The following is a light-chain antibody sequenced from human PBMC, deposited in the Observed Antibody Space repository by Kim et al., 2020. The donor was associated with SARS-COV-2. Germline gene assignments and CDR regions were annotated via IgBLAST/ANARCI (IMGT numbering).Light chain of an antibody. Sequence: APEGDRPPSTRGAESVSSSYLAWYQQKPGKAPRLLIYGASTWPTGIPERFSGSGSGTDFTLTISRLEPEDFAVYYCQQYGSSPRTFGQGTKVDIK. V-gene: IGKV3-20*01. CDR2: GAS. J-gene: IGKJ1*01. CDR1: ESVSSSY. CDR3: QQYGSSPRT.